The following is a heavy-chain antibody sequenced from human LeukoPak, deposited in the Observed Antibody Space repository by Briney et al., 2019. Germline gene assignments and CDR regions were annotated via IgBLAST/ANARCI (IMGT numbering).Heavy chain of an antibody. CDR3: ARDRPYSSSWYGVYYYYGMDV. CDR2: IYYSGST. D-gene: IGHD6-13*01. CDR1: GGSISSYY. V-gene: IGHV4-59*01. Sequence: SETLSLTCTVSGGSISSYYWSWIRQPPGKGLEWIGYIYYSGSTNYNPSLKSRVTISVDTSKNQFSLKLSSVTAADTAVYYCARDRPYSSSWYGVYYYYGMDVWGQGTTVTVSS. J-gene: IGHJ6*02.